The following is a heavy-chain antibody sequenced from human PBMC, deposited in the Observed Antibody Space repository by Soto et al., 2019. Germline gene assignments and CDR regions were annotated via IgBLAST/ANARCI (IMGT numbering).Heavy chain of an antibody. V-gene: IGHV6-1*01. D-gene: IGHD3-3*01. CDR1: GDSVSSNSAA. J-gene: IGHJ6*02. CDR3: ARTPRITIFGVVIQSYYYYHGMDV. CDR2: TYYRSKWYN. Sequence: SPTLSLACAISGDSVSSNSAAWNWIRQSPSRGLEWLGRTYYRSKWYNDYAVSVKSRITINPDTSKNQFSLQLNSVTHEDTAVYYCARTPRITIFGVVIQSYYYYHGMDVWGQGTTVTVSS.